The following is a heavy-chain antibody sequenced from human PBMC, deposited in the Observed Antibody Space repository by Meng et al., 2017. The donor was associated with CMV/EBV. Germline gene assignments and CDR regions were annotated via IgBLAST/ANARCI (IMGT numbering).Heavy chain of an antibody. CDR3: ARPSEGYYYGMDV. V-gene: IGHV3-20*04. D-gene: IGHD2-2*01. Sequence: GGSLRLSCAASGFTFDDYGMSWVRQAPGKGLEWVSGINWNGGSTGYADSVKGRFTISRDNSKNTLYLQMNSLRAEDTAVYYCARPSEGYYYGMDVWGQGTTVTVSS. CDR1: GFTFDDYG. CDR2: INWNGGST. J-gene: IGHJ6*02.